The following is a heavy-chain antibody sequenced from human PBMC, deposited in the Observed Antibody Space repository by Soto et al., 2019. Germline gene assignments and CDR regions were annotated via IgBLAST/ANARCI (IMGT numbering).Heavy chain of an antibody. CDR1: GGSIGRSNFH. J-gene: IGHJ6*02. CDR3: ASVPNGMDV. V-gene: IGHV4-39*07. CDR2: IYYSGST. Sequence: SETLSLTCTVSGGSIGRSNFHWGWIRQPPGKGLEWIGNIYYSGSTYYNPSLKSRVTISVDTSKNQFSLKLSSVTAADTAVYYCASVPNGMDVWGQGTTVTVSS.